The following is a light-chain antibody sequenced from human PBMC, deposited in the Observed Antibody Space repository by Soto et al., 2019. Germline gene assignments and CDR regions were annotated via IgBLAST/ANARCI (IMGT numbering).Light chain of an antibody. CDR1: QSISSTY. CDR3: QQYGGSPPLT. V-gene: IGKV3-20*01. J-gene: IGKJ2*01. Sequence: EIVLTQSPGTLSLSPGERATLSCRASQSISSTYLAWYQQKPGQAPMLLIYGTSNRATGIPDRFSGSGSGTDFTLTISRLEPVDFAVYYCQQYGGSPPLTFGRGTKLQIK. CDR2: GTS.